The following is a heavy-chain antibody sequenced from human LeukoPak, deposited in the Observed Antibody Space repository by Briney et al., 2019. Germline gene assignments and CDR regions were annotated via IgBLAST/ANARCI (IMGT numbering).Heavy chain of an antibody. Sequence: PSETLSLTCTVSGDSINSNNYYWGWIRQSPGKGLDWIWGVYYSGTTYYNPSLKSRVTISIDTSRNQFSLRLRSVTAADTAIYYCSRAPIMIFGLNYHYMDVWGKGTTVTVSS. D-gene: IGHD3/OR15-3a*01. CDR2: VYYSGTT. V-gene: IGHV4-39*07. J-gene: IGHJ6*03. CDR1: GDSINSNNYY. CDR3: SRAPIMIFGLNYHYMDV.